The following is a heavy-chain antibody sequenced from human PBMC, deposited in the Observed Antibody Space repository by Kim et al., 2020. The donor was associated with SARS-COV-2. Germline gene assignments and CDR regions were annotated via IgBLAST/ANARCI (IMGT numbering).Heavy chain of an antibody. J-gene: IGHJ4*02. CDR2: ISSGSSYI. Sequence: GGSLRLSCAASGFTFSSYSMNWVRQAPGKGLEWVSSISSGSSYIYYADSVKGRFTISRDNAKNSLYLQMNSLRAEDTAVYYCARETFWSGYVDYWGQGTLVTVSS. CDR1: GFTFSSYS. CDR3: ARETFWSGYVDY. D-gene: IGHD3-3*01. V-gene: IGHV3-21*01.